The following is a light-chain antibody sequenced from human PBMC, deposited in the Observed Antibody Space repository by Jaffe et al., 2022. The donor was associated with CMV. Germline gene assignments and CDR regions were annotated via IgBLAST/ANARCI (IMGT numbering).Light chain of an antibody. CDR2: EVN. CDR1: SSDVGGYNY. J-gene: IGLJ3*02. Sequence: QSALTQPPSASGSPGQSVTISCTGTSSDVGGYNYVSWYQQHPGKAPKLMIYEVNKRPSGVPDRFSGSKSGNTASLTVSGLQAEDDADYYCSSNAGNDNWVFGGGTKLTVL. V-gene: IGLV2-8*01. CDR3: SSNAGNDNWV.